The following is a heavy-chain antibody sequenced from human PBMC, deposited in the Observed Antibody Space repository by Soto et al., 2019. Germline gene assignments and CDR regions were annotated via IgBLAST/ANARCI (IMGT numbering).Heavy chain of an antibody. CDR2: IIPIFGTA. V-gene: IGHV1-69*13. CDR1: GGTFSNYA. J-gene: IGHJ4*02. D-gene: IGHD3-22*01. CDR3: ARVSDSSGSFDY. Sequence: SVKVSCKASGGTFSNYAISWVRQAPGQGLEWMGGIIPIFGTANNAQKFQGRVTITADESTSTAYMELSSLRSEDTAVYYCARVSDSSGSFDYWGQGTLVTVSS.